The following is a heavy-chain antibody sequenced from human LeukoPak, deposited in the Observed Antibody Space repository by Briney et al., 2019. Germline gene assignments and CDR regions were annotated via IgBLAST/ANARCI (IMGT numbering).Heavy chain of an antibody. J-gene: IGHJ6*02. D-gene: IGHD5-12*01. CDR1: GYTFTGYY. CDR3: ARDGGYDSGYYYYHYGMDV. CDR2: INPNSGGT. Sequence: ASVKVSCKASGYTFTGYYMHWVRQAPGQGLEWMGWINPNSGGTNYAQKFQGRVTMTRDTSISTAYMELSRLRSDDTAVYYCARDGGYDSGYYYYHYGMDVWGQGTTVTVSS. V-gene: IGHV1-2*02.